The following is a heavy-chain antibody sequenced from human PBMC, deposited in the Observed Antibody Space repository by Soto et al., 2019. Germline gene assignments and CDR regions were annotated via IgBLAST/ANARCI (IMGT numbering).Heavy chain of an antibody. CDR2: IYWDDDK. D-gene: IGHD2-15*01. V-gene: IGHV2-5*02. CDR1: GFSLSTSGVG. J-gene: IGHJ4*02. Sequence: QITLKESGPTLVKPTQTLTLTCTFSGFSLSTSGVGVGWIRQPPGKDLEWLALIYWDDDKRYNPSLKSRLTITKDTSKTQVVLTMTNMDPVDTATYYCAHRPSYCSGGSCYSGFDYWGQGTLVTVSS. CDR3: AHRPSYCSGGSCYSGFDY.